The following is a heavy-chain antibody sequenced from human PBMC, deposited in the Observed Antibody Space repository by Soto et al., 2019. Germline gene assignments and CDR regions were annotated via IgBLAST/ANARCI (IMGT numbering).Heavy chain of an antibody. V-gene: IGHV3-33*01. Sequence: PGGSLRLSCAASGFTFSSYGMHWVRQAPGKGLEWVAVIWYDGSNKYYADSVKGRFTISRDNSKNTLYLQMNSLRAEDTAVYCCARDRALKTGTTLFDYWGQGTLVTVSS. CDR3: ARDRALKTGTTLFDY. CDR1: GFTFSSYG. J-gene: IGHJ4*02. CDR2: IWYDGSNK. D-gene: IGHD1-7*01.